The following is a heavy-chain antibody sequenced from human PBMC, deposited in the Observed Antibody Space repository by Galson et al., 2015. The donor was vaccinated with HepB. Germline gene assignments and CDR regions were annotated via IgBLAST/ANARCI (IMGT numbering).Heavy chain of an antibody. CDR2: IKQDGSEK. CDR3: ASFRGSDIGG. Sequence: SLRLSCAASGFTFSSYWMSWVRQAPGKGLEWVANIKQDGSEKYYVDSVKGRFTISIDIPMNTRSLHMKSLRAEDTAMYYCASFRGSDIGGWGQGTLVTVSS. V-gene: IGHV3-7*01. D-gene: IGHD3-16*01. CDR1: GFTFSSYW. J-gene: IGHJ4*02.